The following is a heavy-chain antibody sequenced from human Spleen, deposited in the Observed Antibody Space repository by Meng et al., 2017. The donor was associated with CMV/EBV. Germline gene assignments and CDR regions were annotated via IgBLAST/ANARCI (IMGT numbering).Heavy chain of an antibody. Sequence: GGSLRLSCAASGFTFDDYAMHWVRQAPGKGLEWVSLISWDGGSTYYADSVKGRFTISRDNAKNSLYLQMNSLRVEDTAVYYCAGDSGAYWGQGTLVTVSS. D-gene: IGHD3-10*01. CDR3: AGDSGAY. J-gene: IGHJ4*02. V-gene: IGHV3-43D*03. CDR2: ISWDGGST. CDR1: GFTFDDYA.